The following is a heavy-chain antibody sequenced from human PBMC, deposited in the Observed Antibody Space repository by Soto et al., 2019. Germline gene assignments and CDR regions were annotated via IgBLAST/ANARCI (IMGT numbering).Heavy chain of an antibody. CDR1: WFAFDSYW. D-gene: IGHD6-13*01. CDR3: TRGPRPSSAGTGAY. Sequence: GGSLRLSCATSWFAFDSYWMHWVRQVPGEGPVWVARIDYEGTTTTYADSVKGRFTISRDNAKNTLYLQMNSLRVDDTALYYCTRGPRPSSAGTGAYWGQGTMVTVSS. CDR2: IDYEGTTT. J-gene: IGHJ4*02. V-gene: IGHV3-74*01.